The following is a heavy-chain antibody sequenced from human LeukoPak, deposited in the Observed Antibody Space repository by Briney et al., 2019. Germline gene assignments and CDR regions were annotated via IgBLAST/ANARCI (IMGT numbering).Heavy chain of an antibody. V-gene: IGHV2-5*02. CDR1: GFSLSTSGVG. D-gene: IGHD3-22*01. CDR2: IYWDDDK. CDR3: AHLPGPYYYEWFDP. Sequence: SGPTLVKPTQTLTPTCTFSGFSLSTSGVGVGWIRQPPGKALEWLALIYWDDDKRYSPSLKSRLTITKDTSKNQVVLTMTNMDPVDTATYYCAHLPGPYYYEWFDPWGQGTLVTVSS. J-gene: IGHJ5*02.